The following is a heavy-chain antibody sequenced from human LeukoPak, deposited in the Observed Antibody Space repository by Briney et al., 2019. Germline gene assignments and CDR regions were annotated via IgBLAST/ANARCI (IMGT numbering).Heavy chain of an antibody. CDR2: ISAYNGNT. CDR3: ARFMTTVTTFGFDY. D-gene: IGHD4-17*01. V-gene: IGHV1-18*01. J-gene: IGHJ4*02. Sequence: ASVKVSCKASGYTFTSYGISWVRQAPGQGLEWMGWISAYNGNTNYAQKLQGRVTMTTDTSTSTAYMELRSLRSDDTAVYYCARFMTTVTTFGFDYWGQGTLVTVSS. CDR1: GYTFTSYG.